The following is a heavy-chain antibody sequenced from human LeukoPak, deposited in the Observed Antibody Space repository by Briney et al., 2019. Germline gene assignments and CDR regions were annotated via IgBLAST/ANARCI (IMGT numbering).Heavy chain of an antibody. CDR3: ARGLRYYYYYMDV. J-gene: IGHJ6*03. CDR1: GGSFSGYY. V-gene: IGHV4-34*01. CDR2: INHGGST. Sequence: SETLSLTCAVYGGSFSGYYWSWIRQPPGKGLEWIGEINHGGSTNYNPSLKSRVTISVDASKNQFSLKLSSVTAADTAVYYCARGLRYYYYYMDVWGKGTTVTVSS.